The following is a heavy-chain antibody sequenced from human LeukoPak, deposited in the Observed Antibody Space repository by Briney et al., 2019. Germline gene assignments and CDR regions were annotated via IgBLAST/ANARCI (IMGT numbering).Heavy chain of an antibody. CDR3: ARALNDFWSGSFGYGMDV. V-gene: IGHV3-66*01. CDR2: IYSGGNT. D-gene: IGHD3-3*01. Sequence: GGSLRLSCAASGFTVSSNFMSWVRQAPGKGLEWVSVIYSGGNTYYADYVKGRFTISRDNSKNTLYLQMNSLRAEDTAVYHCARALNDFWSGSFGYGMDVWGQGTTVTVSS. J-gene: IGHJ6*02. CDR1: GFTVSSNF.